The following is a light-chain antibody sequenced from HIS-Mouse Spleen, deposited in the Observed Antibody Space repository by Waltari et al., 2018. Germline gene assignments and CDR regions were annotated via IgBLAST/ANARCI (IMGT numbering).Light chain of an antibody. CDR3: CSYAGSYTWV. CDR1: SRDVGGYNH. J-gene: IGLJ3*02. CDR2: DVS. V-gene: IGLV2-11*01. Sequence: QSALTQPRSVSGSPGQSATISRTGTSRDVGGYNHVSWYQQHPGKAPKILIYDVSKRPSGVPDRFSGSKSGNTASLTISGLQAEDEADYYCCSYAGSYTWVFGGGTKLTVL.